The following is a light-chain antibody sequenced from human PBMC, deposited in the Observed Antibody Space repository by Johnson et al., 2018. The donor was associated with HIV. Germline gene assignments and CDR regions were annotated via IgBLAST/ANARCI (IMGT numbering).Light chain of an antibody. V-gene: IGLV1-51*02. CDR1: SSNIGNNY. CDR2: ENN. J-gene: IGLJ1*01. Sequence: QSVLTQPPSVSAAPGQKVTISCSGSSSNIGNNYVSWYQQPPGTAPKLLIYENNKRPSGIPDRFSGSKSGTSATLGITGIQTGDEADYYCGTWDSSLSAGGVFGTGTKVTVL. CDR3: GTWDSSLSAGGV.